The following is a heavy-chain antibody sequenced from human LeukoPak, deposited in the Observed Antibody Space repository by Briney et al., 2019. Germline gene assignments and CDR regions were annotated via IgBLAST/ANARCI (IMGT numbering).Heavy chain of an antibody. Sequence: PSETLSLTCTVSGASISTYYWSWIRQPPGKGLEWIGYLFFGGSTNYNPSLKSRVTISSDTSRNQLSLKLTSVTAADTAVYYCARAGGGWSFDYLGQGTLVTVSS. D-gene: IGHD6-19*01. CDR2: LFFGGST. J-gene: IGHJ4*02. CDR1: GASISTYY. CDR3: ARAGGGWSFDY. V-gene: IGHV4-59*01.